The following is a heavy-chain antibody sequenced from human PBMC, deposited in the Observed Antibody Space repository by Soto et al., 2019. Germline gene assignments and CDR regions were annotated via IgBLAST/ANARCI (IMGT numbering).Heavy chain of an antibody. D-gene: IGHD6-19*01. J-gene: IGHJ4*02. CDR1: GFTFSDYA. V-gene: IGHV3-30*18. CDR2: VSHDGRNT. CDR3: AKGGRQWLVTSDFNY. Sequence: VQLVESGGGVVQPGRSLRLSCAASGFTFSDYAMHWVRQAPGKGLEWVAVVSHDGRNTHYADSVKGRFTISRDSSXXPVSLEMASLRAEDTAVYYCAKGGRQWLVTSDFNYWGQGALVTVSS.